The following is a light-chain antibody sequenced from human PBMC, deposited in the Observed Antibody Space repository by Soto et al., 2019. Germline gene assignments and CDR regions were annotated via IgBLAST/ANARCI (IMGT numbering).Light chain of an antibody. J-gene: IGKJ4*01. CDR2: GAS. Sequence: DVQMTQSPSSLFASVGDRVTITCRASQDINSYLAWYQQKPGNAPKSLIYGASSLQTGVPSRFSGSESGTDFTLTISNLQPEDSATYYCQQYYIYPLSFGGGTKVEIK. V-gene: IGKV1D-16*01. CDR3: QQYYIYPLS. CDR1: QDINSY.